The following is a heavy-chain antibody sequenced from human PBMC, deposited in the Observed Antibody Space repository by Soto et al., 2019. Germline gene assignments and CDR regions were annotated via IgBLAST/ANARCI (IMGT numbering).Heavy chain of an antibody. CDR1: GGSISSYY. D-gene: IGHD2-21*02. CDR3: ARLDTAYCGGDCYPRSYYYGMDV. CDR2: IYYSGST. V-gene: IGHV4-59*01. J-gene: IGHJ6*02. Sequence: QVQLQESGPGLVKPSETLSLTCTVSGGSISSYYWSWIRQPPGKGLEWIGYIYYSGSTNYNPSLKSRLTISVDTSKNQFSLKLSSVTAADTAVYYCARLDTAYCGGDCYPRSYYYGMDVWGQGTTVTVSS.